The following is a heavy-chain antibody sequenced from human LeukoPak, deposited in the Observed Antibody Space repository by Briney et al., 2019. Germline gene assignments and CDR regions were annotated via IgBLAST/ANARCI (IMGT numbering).Heavy chain of an antibody. D-gene: IGHD1-1*01. CDR1: GFTFSSYE. V-gene: IGHV3-23*01. CDR2: ISGSGGST. Sequence: GGSLRLSCAASGFTFSSYEMNWVRQAPGKGLEWVSAISGSGGSTYYADSVKGRFTISRDNSRNTLYLHMNSLRAKDTAVYYCAKQNEARRYFDYWGQGTLGTASS. J-gene: IGHJ4*02. CDR3: AKQNEARRYFDY.